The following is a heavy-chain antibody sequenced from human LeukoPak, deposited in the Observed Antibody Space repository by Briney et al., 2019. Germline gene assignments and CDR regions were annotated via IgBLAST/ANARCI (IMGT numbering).Heavy chain of an antibody. J-gene: IGHJ4*02. V-gene: IGHV3-66*01. CDR2: IYSGGST. CDR1: GFTVSSNY. D-gene: IGHD3-22*01. Sequence: GRSLRLSCAASGFTVSSNYMSWVRQAPGKGLEWVSVIYSGGSTYYADSVKGRFTISRDNSKNTLYLQMNSLRAEDTAVYYCARVNGRITMISHWGQGTLVTVSS. CDR3: ARVNGRITMISH.